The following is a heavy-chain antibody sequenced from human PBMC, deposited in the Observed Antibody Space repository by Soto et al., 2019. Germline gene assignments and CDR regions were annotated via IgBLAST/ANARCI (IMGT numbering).Heavy chain of an antibody. V-gene: IGHV3-30*04. Sequence: PGGSLRLSCAASGFTFSSYAMHWVRQAPGKGLEWVAVISYDGSNKYYADSVKGRFTISRDNSKNTLYLQMNSLRAEDTAVYYCARGLSALVGWGQGTLVTVSS. CDR2: ISYDGSNK. D-gene: IGHD5-18*01. CDR3: ARGLSALVG. CDR1: GFTFSSYA. J-gene: IGHJ4*02.